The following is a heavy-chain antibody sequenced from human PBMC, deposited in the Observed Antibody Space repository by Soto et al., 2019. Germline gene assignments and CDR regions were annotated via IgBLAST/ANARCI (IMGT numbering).Heavy chain of an antibody. CDR1: GVTFSSYA. V-gene: IGHV3-23*01. J-gene: IGHJ4*02. CDR3: ARHRYYNLDY. Sequence: EVQLLESGGGLVQPGGSLRLSCAASGVTFSSYAMNWVRQAPGKGLEWVSTISDTGGGTFYAGSVKGRFTISRDNSKNTLYLQMNSLSAEDTAVYYCARHRYYNLDYWGQGSLVTVSA. D-gene: IGHD3-16*02. CDR2: ISDTGGGT.